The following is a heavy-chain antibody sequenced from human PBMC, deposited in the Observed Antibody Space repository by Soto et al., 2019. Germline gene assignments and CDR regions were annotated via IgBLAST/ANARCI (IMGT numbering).Heavy chain of an antibody. D-gene: IGHD3-3*01. CDR2: LSGNSGTT. Sequence: EVQLLESGGGLVQPGGSLRLSCAASGFTFSTYAMTWVRQAPGKGLGWVSALSGNSGTTYSADSVKGRFTISRDNSRNTLYLQMSSLRAEDTALYFCAKGSKFTIFSPNDYWGQGTLVTVSS. CDR1: GFTFSTYA. V-gene: IGHV3-23*01. CDR3: AKGSKFTIFSPNDY. J-gene: IGHJ4*02.